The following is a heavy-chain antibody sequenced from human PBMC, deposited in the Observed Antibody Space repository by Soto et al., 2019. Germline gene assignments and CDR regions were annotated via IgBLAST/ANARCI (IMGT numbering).Heavy chain of an antibody. CDR2: IIPILGIA. Sequence: QVQLVQSGAEVKKPGSSVKVSCKASGGTFSSYTISWVRQAPGQGLEWMGRIIPILGIANYAQKFQGRVTITADKSTSTAYMELSSLRSEDTAVYYCARDRDNWNDGNYFDYWGQGTLVTVSS. CDR3: ARDRDNWNDGNYFDY. D-gene: IGHD1-20*01. V-gene: IGHV1-69*08. J-gene: IGHJ4*02. CDR1: GGTFSSYT.